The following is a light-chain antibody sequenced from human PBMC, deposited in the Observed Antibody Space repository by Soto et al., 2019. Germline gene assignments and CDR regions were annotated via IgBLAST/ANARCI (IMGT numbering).Light chain of an antibody. CDR3: QQANSFPIT. V-gene: IGKV1-12*01. Sequence: DILMTQSPSSVSASVGDRVTIACRASQDISSWLAWYQQTPGRVPKLLIYATSKLQPGVPTRFSGSGSGTNFTLTISSLHPADFVTYYCQQANSFPITFGQGTRLEIK. J-gene: IGKJ5*01. CDR1: QDISSW. CDR2: ATS.